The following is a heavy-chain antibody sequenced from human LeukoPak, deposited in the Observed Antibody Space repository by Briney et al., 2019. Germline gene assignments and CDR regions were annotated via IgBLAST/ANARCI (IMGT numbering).Heavy chain of an antibody. V-gene: IGHV1-2*02. CDR2: INPNSGGT. Sequence: ASVKVSCKASGYTFTGYYMHWWRQAPGQGLEWLGWINPNSGGTNYAQKFQGRVTMTRDTSISTAYMELSRLRSDDTAVYYCALLVYSSSWYEVEDYWGQGTLVTVSS. CDR3: ALLVYSSSWYEVEDY. J-gene: IGHJ4*02. D-gene: IGHD6-13*01. CDR1: GYTFTGYY.